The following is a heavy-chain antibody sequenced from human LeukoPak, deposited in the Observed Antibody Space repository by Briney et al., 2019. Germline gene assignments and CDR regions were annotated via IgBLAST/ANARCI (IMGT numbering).Heavy chain of an antibody. Sequence: PSETLSLTCAVYGGSFNTYYWSWIRQPPGKGLEWIAEIYHDGNANYNPSLKSRVTISVDTSKNQFSLKLSSVTAADTAVYYCARAKYSYVQGPYYYMDVWGKGTTVTVSS. J-gene: IGHJ6*03. V-gene: IGHV4-34*01. CDR2: IYHDGNA. CDR1: GGSFNTYY. CDR3: ARAKYSYVQGPYYYMDV. D-gene: IGHD5-18*01.